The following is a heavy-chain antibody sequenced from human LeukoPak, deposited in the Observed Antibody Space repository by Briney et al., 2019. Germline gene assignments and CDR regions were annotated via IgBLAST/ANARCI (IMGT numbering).Heavy chain of an antibody. J-gene: IGHJ4*02. D-gene: IGHD1-26*01. CDR1: GGSISSYY. CDR3: ARMGRRGYSDY. CDR2: IYYSGST. V-gene: IGHV4-59*01. Sequence: SETLTLTCTVSGGSISSYYWSWIRQPPGKGLEWIGYIYYSGSTNYNPSLKSRVTISVDTSKNQFSLKLSSVTATDTAVYYCARMGRRGYSDYWGQGTLVTVSS.